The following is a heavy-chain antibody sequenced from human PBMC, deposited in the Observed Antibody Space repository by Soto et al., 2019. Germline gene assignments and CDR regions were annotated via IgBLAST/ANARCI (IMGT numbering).Heavy chain of an antibody. J-gene: IGHJ4*02. V-gene: IGHV4-39*01. D-gene: IGHD3-16*01. Sequence: SETLSLTCTVSGGSISSSSYYWGWIRQPPGKGLEWIGSIYYSGSTYYNPSLKSRVTISVDTSKNQFSLKLSSVTAADTAVYYCARRRGSTTTPFDYWGQGTLVTVSS. CDR1: GGSISSSSYY. CDR2: IYYSGST. CDR3: ARRRGSTTTPFDY.